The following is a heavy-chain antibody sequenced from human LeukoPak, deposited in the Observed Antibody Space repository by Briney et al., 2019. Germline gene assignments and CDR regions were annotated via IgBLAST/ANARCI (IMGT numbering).Heavy chain of an antibody. Sequence: GALRLSCAASGFTFPSYTMNWVRQAPGKGLEWISYISGNSNNIFYADSVKGRSTVSRDNVKNALYLQLSGLRVEDTAVYYCVRDHYYDASGSDWGQGTLVTVSS. D-gene: IGHD3-22*01. CDR3: VRDHYYDASGSD. CDR1: GFTFPSYT. V-gene: IGHV3-48*01. J-gene: IGHJ4*02. CDR2: ISGNSNNI.